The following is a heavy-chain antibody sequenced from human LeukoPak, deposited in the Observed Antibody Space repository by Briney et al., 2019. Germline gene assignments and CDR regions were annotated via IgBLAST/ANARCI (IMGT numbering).Heavy chain of an antibody. CDR3: VKGRISEDGLDF. D-gene: IGHD6-13*01. CDR1: GFTFDDYA. Sequence: QPGRSLRLSCEASGFTFDDYAMHWVRQAPGKGLEWVSTINWNSGGIGYADSVKGRFTISRDNSKNMLYLQMNSLRAEDTAVYYCVKGRISEDGLDFWGQGTLVTVSS. V-gene: IGHV3-9*01. CDR2: INWNSGGI. J-gene: IGHJ4*02.